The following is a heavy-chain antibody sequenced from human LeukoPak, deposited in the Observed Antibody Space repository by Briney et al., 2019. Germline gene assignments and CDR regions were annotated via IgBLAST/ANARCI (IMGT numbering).Heavy chain of an antibody. D-gene: IGHD2-21*02. CDR2: ISGSGGST. J-gene: IGHJ4*02. CDR3: AKAQGDLRLGY. Sequence: GSLRLSCAASGFTFSIFAMSWVRQAPGKGLEWVSGISGSGGSTYYADSVKGRFTISRDNSKNTVYLQMNSLRAEDTALYFCAKAQGDLRLGYWGQGSLVTVSS. CDR1: GFTFSIFA. V-gene: IGHV3-23*01.